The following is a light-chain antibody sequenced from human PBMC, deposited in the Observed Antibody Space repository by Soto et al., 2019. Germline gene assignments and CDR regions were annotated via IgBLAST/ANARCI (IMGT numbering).Light chain of an antibody. CDR2: GAS. J-gene: IGKJ1*01. Sequence: EVVLTQSPGTLSLSPGERATLACRASKSVSNYVAWYQQKSGQPPRLLIYGASSRAIGIPDRFSGSGSGTDFTLTISRVEPEDFALYYCQQYGSSLTFGLGTKVEIK. V-gene: IGKV3-20*01. CDR1: KSVSNY. CDR3: QQYGSSLT.